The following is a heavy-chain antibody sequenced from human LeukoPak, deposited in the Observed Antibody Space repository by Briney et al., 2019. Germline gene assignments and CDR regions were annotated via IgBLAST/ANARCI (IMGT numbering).Heavy chain of an antibody. Sequence: PGASVKVSCKASGYTFTKYVVHWVRQAPGQRPEWMGWINAGNGDTKYSQNFRDRVTITRDTSANTAYMELSSLTPEDTALYYCARDDCGDTCYPGGYWGQGTLVTVSS. CDR2: INAGNGDT. J-gene: IGHJ4*02. CDR1: GYTFTKYV. CDR3: ARDDCGDTCYPGGY. D-gene: IGHD2-21*01. V-gene: IGHV1-3*01.